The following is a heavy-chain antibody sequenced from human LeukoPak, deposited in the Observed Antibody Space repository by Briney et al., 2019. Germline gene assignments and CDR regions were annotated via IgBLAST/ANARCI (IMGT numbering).Heavy chain of an antibody. CDR3: ARHWEYYDILTGYYGGYFDY. J-gene: IGHJ4*02. Sequence: SETLSLTCTVSGGSISSSSYYWGWIRQPPGKGLECIGRIYYSGSTYYNPSLKSRVTISVDTSKSQFSLKLSSVTAADTAVYYCARHWEYYDILTGYYGGYFDYWGQGTLVTVSS. D-gene: IGHD3-9*01. V-gene: IGHV4-39*01. CDR1: GGSISSSSYY. CDR2: IYYSGST.